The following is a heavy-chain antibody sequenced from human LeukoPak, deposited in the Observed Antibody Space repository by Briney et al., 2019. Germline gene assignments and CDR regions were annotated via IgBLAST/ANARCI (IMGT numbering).Heavy chain of an antibody. D-gene: IGHD1-26*01. CDR3: AREEGATADVWYYGMDV. CDR2: KSYHGSNE. J-gene: IGHJ6*02. CDR1: GLSFHHYA. V-gene: IGHV3-30-3*01. Sequence: SLPLSYPACGLSFHHYAMLGVRPAPRKELAWVAVKSYHGSNEYYADSVKGRFTLSRDNSKNTLYLQMNSLRAEDTAVYYCAREEGATADVWYYGMDVWGQGTTVTVSS.